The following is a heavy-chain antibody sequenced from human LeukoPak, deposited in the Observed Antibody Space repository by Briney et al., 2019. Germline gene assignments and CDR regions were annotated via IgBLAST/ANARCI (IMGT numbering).Heavy chain of an antibody. CDR2: INAGNGNT. Sequence: SCAASGFIFSHYGMHWVRQAPGQRLEWMGWINAGNGNTKYSQRFQGRVTITRDTSASTAYMELSSLRSEDTAVYYCARGYSYGSMGYWGQGTLVTVSS. CDR3: ARGYSYGSMGY. D-gene: IGHD5-18*01. V-gene: IGHV1-3*01. J-gene: IGHJ4*02. CDR1: GFIFSHYG.